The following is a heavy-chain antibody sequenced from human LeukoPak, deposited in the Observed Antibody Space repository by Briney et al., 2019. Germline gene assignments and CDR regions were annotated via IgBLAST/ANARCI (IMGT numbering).Heavy chain of an antibody. V-gene: IGHV3-23*01. CDR1: GFTFSSYA. CDR3: AKEGGDILTGYWYFDY. J-gene: IGHJ4*02. D-gene: IGHD3-9*01. CDR2: ISGSGGST. Sequence: GGSLRLSCAASGFTFSSYAMSWVRQAPGKGLEWVSAISGSGGSTYYADSVKGRFTISRDNSKNTLYLQMNSLRAEDTAVYYCAKEGGDILTGYWYFDYWGQGTLVTVSS.